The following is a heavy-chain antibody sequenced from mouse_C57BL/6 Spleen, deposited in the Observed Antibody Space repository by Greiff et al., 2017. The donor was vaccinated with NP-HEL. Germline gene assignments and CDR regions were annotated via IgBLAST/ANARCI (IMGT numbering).Heavy chain of an antibody. D-gene: IGHD2-1*01. V-gene: IGHV14-4*01. J-gene: IGHJ2*01. CDR2: IDPENGDT. Sequence: VQLQQSGAELVRPGASVKLSCTASGFNIKDDYMYWVKQRPEQGLEWIGWIDPENGDTEYASKFQGKATITADTSSNTAYLQLSSLTSEDTAVYYCTRYGNYVDYWGQGTTLTVSS. CDR1: GFNIKDDY. CDR3: TRYGNYVDY.